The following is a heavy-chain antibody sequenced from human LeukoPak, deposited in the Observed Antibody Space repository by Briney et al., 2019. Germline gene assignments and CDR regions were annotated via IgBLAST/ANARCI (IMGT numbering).Heavy chain of an antibody. J-gene: IGHJ4*02. V-gene: IGHV3-23*01. CDR1: GFTFSSYA. CDR2: IGSSGSDT. CDR3: AKDDSSSDGSRYYFDY. D-gene: IGHD3-10*01. Sequence: GGSLRLSCAASGFTFSSYAMSWVRQAPGSGLEWVSTIGSSGSDTYYADSVKGRFTISRDNSKNTLYLQMNSLRAEDTAVYYCAKDDSSSDGSRYYFDYWGQGSLVTVSS.